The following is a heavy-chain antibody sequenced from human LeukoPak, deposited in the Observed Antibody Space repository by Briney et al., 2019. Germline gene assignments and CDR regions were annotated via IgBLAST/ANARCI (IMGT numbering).Heavy chain of an antibody. D-gene: IGHD3-3*01. Sequence: PSETLSLTCTVSGGSISSGGYYWNWIRQHPGKGLEWIGYIYYSGSTNYNPSLKSRVTISVDTSKNQFSLKLSSVTAADTAVYYCAREKDDFWSGYYHAFDIWGQGTMVTVSS. J-gene: IGHJ3*02. CDR2: IYYSGST. CDR1: GGSISSGGYY. V-gene: IGHV4-61*08. CDR3: AREKDDFWSGYYHAFDI.